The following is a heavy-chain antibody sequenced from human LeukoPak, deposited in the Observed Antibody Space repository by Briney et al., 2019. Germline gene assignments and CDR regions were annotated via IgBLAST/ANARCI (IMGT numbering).Heavy chain of an antibody. CDR2: IKTNSGGT. D-gene: IGHD3-22*01. CDR1: GSPFTDYY. Sequence: ASVKVSCKASGSPFTDYYIHWVRQAPGQGLEWMGWIKTNSGGTSYAQKFQGRITLTRDTSISTAYIELSRPRSDDTALYYCARDSGYPYYFDYWGLGTLVTVSS. J-gene: IGHJ4*02. V-gene: IGHV1-2*02. CDR3: ARDSGYPYYFDY.